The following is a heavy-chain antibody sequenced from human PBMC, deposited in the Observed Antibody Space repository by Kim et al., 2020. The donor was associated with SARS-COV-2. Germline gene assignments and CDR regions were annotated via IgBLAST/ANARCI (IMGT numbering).Heavy chain of an antibody. V-gene: IGHV5-10-1*01. Sequence: GESLKISCKGSGYSFTSYWISWVRQMPGKGLEWMGRIDPSDSYTNYSPSFQGHVTISADKSISTAYLQRSSLKASDTAMYYCALRDCSSTSCYTGGDAFDIWGQGTMVTVSS. J-gene: IGHJ3*02. CDR1: GYSFTSYW. CDR2: IDPSDSYT. CDR3: ALRDCSSTSCYTGGDAFDI. D-gene: IGHD2-2*02.